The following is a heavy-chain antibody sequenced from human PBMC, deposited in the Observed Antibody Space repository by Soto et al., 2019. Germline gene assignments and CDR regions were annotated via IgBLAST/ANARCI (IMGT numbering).Heavy chain of an antibody. V-gene: IGHV4-30-4*01. CDR2: IYKSATT. CDR1: GDSISNLDYF. Sequence: SETLSLTCSVSGDSISNLDYFWAWIRQPPGQALEYIGYIYKSATTYYNPSFESRVAISVGTSKSQFSLNVTSVTAADTAVYFCARGRYCLTGRCFPNWFDSWGQGTLVTVSS. D-gene: IGHD2-15*01. J-gene: IGHJ5*01. CDR3: ARGRYCLTGRCFPNWFDS.